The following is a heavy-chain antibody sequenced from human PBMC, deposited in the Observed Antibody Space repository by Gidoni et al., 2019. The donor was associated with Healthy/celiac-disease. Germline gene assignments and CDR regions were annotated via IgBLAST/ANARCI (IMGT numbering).Heavy chain of an antibody. J-gene: IGHJ6*03. D-gene: IGHD2-2*02. CDR3: ARDLGYCSSTSCYRNYYYYYYMDV. V-gene: IGHV1-2*02. Sequence: QVQLMQSGAEVKKPGASVKVSCKASGYTFTGYYMHWVRQAPGQGLEWMGWINPNRGGTNYAQKFQGRVTMTRDTSISTAYMELSRLRSDDTAVYYCARDLGYCSSTSCYRNYYYYYYMDVWGKGTTVTVSS. CDR2: INPNRGGT. CDR1: GYTFTGYY.